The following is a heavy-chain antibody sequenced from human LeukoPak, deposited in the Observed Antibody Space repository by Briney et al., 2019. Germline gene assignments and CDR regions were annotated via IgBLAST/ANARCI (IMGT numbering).Heavy chain of an antibody. CDR2: ISWNSGSI. CDR3: AKEVAVWGVGGFDY. Sequence: GGSLRLSCAASGFIFDDYAMHWVRQAPGKGLEWVSGISWNSGSIGYADSVKGRFIISRDNAKNSLYLQMNSLRAEDTALYYCAKEVAVWGVGGFDYWGQGTLVTVSS. D-gene: IGHD3-16*01. J-gene: IGHJ4*02. CDR1: GFIFDDYA. V-gene: IGHV3-9*01.